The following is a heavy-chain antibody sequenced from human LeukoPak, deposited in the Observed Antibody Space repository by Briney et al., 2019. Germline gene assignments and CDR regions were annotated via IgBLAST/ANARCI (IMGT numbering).Heavy chain of an antibody. D-gene: IGHD1-26*01. J-gene: IGHJ4*02. CDR2: INPNSGGT. CDR3: ARAWSYYAQYFDY. Sequence: ASVKVSCKASGYTFTGYYMHWVRLAPGQGLEWMGWINPNSGGTNYAQKFQGRVTMTRDTSISTAYMELSRLRSDDTAVYYCARAWSYYAQYFDYWGQGTLVTVSS. V-gene: IGHV1-2*02. CDR1: GYTFTGYY.